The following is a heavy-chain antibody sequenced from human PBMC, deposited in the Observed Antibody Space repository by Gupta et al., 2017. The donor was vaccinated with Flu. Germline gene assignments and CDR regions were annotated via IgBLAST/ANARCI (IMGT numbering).Heavy chain of an antibody. V-gene: IGHV3-23*01. CDR3: AKLTDSYNRDWDSYGMDV. CDR2: INSGGDGR. D-gene: IGHD2-21*02. Sequence: MTWVRQAPGKGLEWVSTINSGGDGRFYVDAGKCRFTISRDNSKNTLYLQMNSLRDEDMEVYYCAKLTDSYNRDWDSYGMDVWGQGTTVTVSS. J-gene: IGHJ6*02.